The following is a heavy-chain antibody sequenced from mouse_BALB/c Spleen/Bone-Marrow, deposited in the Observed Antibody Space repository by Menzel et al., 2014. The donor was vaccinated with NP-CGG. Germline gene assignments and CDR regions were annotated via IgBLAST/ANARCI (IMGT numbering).Heavy chain of an antibody. D-gene: IGHD2-1*01. J-gene: IGHJ3*01. Sequence: QVQLQQSGAALVQPGASVQLSCKASGYTFTSYYIYWVKQRPGHGLEWIGEINPSHGGTNFNEQFKSKATLTVDKSSSTAYMQLSSRTYEDSEVDDCTRSNGNWFAYWGQGTLVTVSA. V-gene: IGHV1S81*02. CDR1: GYTFTSYY. CDR2: INPSHGGT. CDR3: TRSNGNWFAY.